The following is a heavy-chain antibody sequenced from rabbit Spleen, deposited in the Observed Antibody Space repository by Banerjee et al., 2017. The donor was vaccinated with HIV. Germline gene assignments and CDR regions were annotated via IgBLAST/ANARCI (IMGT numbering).Heavy chain of an antibody. Sequence: QSLEESGGGLVKPGASLTLTCKASGFSFNSGYDMCWVRQAPGKGLEWVACAYAGSSGSTYSATWVKGRFTISKTSSTTVTLQMTSLTAADTATYFCARDSGSSFSTYGMDLWGPGTLVTVS. V-gene: IGHV1S40*01. J-gene: IGHJ6*01. CDR2: AYAGSSGST. D-gene: IGHD8-1*01. CDR1: GFSFNSGYD. CDR3: ARDSGSSFSTYGMDL.